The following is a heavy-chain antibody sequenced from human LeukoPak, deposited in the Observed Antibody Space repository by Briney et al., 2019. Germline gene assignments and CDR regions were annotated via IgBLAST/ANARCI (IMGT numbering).Heavy chain of an antibody. V-gene: IGHV4-38-2*01. J-gene: IGHJ4*02. CDR3: ARVYQSAEYYFDY. CDR1: GYSINSGYF. D-gene: IGHD2-2*01. CDR2: IDHSGST. Sequence: SETLSLTCAVSGYSINSGYFWGWIRRPPGKGLEWIGTIDHSGSTYYDPSLKSRVTISLDTSKNQFSLKLTSVTAADTAVYYCARVYQSAEYYFDYWGQGNLVSVSS.